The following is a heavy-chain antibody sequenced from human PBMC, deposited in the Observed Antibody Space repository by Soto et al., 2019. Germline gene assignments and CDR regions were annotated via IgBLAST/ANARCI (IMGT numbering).Heavy chain of an antibody. V-gene: IGHV4-39*07. CDR1: GGSISSSSYY. D-gene: IGHD1-26*01. Sequence: SETLSLTCIVSGGSISSSSYYWSWIRQPPGKGLEWIGEINHSGSTNYNPSLKSRVTISVDTSKNQFSLKLSSVTAADTAVYYCARVRAYASGPKYFDYWGQGTLVTVSS. J-gene: IGHJ4*02. CDR3: ARVRAYASGPKYFDY. CDR2: INHSGST.